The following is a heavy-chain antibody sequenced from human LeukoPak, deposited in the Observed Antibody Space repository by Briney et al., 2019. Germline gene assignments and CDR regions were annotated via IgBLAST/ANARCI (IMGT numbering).Heavy chain of an antibody. V-gene: IGHV4-59*08. CDR1: GGSISNYY. D-gene: IGHD3-16*01. Sequence: SETLSLTCTVSGGSISNYYWSWIRQPPGKGLEWIGYIYYSGSTHYNSSLKSRVTISVDTSKNQFSLKLSSVTAADTAVYYCARRTITSGGYYYYAMDVWGQGTTVTVSS. CDR3: ARRTITSGGYYYYAMDV. CDR2: IYYSGST. J-gene: IGHJ6*02.